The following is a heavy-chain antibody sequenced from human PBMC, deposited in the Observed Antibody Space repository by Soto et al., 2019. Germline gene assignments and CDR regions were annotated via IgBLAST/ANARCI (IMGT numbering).Heavy chain of an antibody. CDR1: GFTFSNYA. J-gene: IGHJ4*02. CDR3: AKLNLFVTTAAGRGPFDY. CDR2: VSGSGGNT. V-gene: IGHV3-23*01. Sequence: VQLLESGGGLVQPGGSLRLSCAASGFTFSNYAMSWVRQAPGKGLEWVSAVSGSGGNTYYADSVQGRFTISRDNSKSLQNLQMNSLRAEDTAVYYCAKLNLFVTTAAGRGPFDYWGQGTLVTVSS. D-gene: IGHD6-13*01.